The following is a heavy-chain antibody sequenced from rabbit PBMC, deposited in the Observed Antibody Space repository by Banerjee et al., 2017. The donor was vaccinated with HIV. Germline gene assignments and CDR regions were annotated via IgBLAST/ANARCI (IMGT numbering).Heavy chain of an antibody. CDR3: ARESLIGYDL. D-gene: IGHD6-1*01. CDR1: GFSFSNKYV. Sequence: QEQLEESGGDLVKPEGSLTLTCTASGFSFSNKYVMCWVRQAPGEGLEWIGCIDTGSGSTVYATWVNGRFTISKTSSTTVTLQMTTVTAADTATYLCARESLIGYDLWGQGTLVTVS. J-gene: IGHJ4*01. CDR2: IDTGSGST. V-gene: IGHV1S45*01.